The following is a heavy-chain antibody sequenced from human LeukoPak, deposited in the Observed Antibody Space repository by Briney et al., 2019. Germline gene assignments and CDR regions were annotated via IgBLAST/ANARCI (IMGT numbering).Heavy chain of an antibody. CDR1: GFTFSSYS. V-gene: IGHV3-21*01. J-gene: IGHJ4*02. CDR2: ISSSSYI. D-gene: IGHD1-7*01. CDR3: ARGGSPGWNYYFDY. Sequence: PGGSLRLSCAASGFTFSSYSMNWVRQAPGKGLEWVSSISSSSYIYYADSVKGRFTISRDNAKNSLYLQMNSLRAEDTAVYYCARGGSPGWNYYFDYWGQGTLVTVSS.